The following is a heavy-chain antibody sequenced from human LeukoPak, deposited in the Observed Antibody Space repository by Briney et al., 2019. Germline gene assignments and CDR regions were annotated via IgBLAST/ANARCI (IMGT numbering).Heavy chain of an antibody. CDR2: IHGGGSA. CDR1: GFTVSSNY. CDR3: ASHTAMESYYYYGMDI. J-gene: IGHJ6*02. Sequence: GGSLRLSCAASGFTVSSNYMSWVRQAPGKGLEWVSVIHGGGSAYYADSVKGRFTISRDNSKNTLYLQMNSLRAEDTAVYYCASHTAMESYYYYGMDIWGQGTTVTVSS. D-gene: IGHD5-18*01. V-gene: IGHV3-66*04.